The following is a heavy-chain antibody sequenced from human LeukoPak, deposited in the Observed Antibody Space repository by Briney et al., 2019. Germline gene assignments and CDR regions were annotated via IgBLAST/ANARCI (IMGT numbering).Heavy chain of an antibody. J-gene: IGHJ6*02. CDR1: GGSFSGYY. CDR3: ASPTRGEYQLLLYYYYGMDV. D-gene: IGHD2-2*01. V-gene: IGHV4-34*01. Sequence: SETLSLTCAVYGGSFSGYYWSWIRQPPGKGLEWIGEINHSGSTNYNPSLKSRVTISVDTSKNQFSLKLSSVTAADTAVYYCASPTRGEYQLLLYYYYGMDVWGQGTTVTVSS. CDR2: INHSGST.